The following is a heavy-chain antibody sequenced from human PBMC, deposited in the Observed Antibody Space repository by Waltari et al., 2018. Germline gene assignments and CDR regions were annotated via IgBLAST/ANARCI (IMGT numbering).Heavy chain of an antibody. Sequence: QVQLVQSGAEVKKPGASVKVSCKASGYTFTSYDINWVRQATGQGLEWMGLRKPNSGNTGYAQNFQGRVTMTRNTSISTAYMELSSLRSEDTAVYYCARGRRESGYYCLDYWGQGTLVTVSS. CDR3: ARGRRESGYYCLDY. V-gene: IGHV1-8*01. CDR2: RKPNSGNT. CDR1: GYTFTSYD. J-gene: IGHJ4*02. D-gene: IGHD3-22*01.